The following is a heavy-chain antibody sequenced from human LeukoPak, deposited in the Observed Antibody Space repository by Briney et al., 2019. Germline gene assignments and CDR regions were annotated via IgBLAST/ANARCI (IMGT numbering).Heavy chain of an antibody. CDR3: AKGGIIYRMDV. J-gene: IGHJ6*02. CDR1: GFSFSNYA. CDR2: ISGTSGTT. V-gene: IGHV3-23*01. D-gene: IGHD3-16*01. Sequence: GGSLRLSCVASGFSFSNYAMSWVRQVPGKGLEWVSVISGTSGTTYYADSVKGRFIISRDNSKNTLYLQMNSLRAEDTAVNYCAKGGIIYRMDVWGQGTTVTVSS.